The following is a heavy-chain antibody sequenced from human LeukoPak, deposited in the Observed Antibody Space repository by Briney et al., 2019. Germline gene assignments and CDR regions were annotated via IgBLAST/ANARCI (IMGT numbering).Heavy chain of an antibody. J-gene: IGHJ6*03. CDR1: GYTFTSYG. D-gene: IGHD2-15*01. CDR2: ISAYNGNT. Sequence: ASVKVSCKASGYTFTSYGISWVRQAPGQGLEWMGWISAYNGNTNYAQKLQGRVTMTTDTSTSTAYMELRSLRSDDTAVYYCARAPIVVIDYYHYMDVWGKGTTVTVSS. CDR3: ARAPIVVIDYYHYMDV. V-gene: IGHV1-18*01.